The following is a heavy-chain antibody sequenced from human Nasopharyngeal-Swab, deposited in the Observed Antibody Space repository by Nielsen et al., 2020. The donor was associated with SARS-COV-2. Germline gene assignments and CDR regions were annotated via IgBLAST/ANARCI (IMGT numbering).Heavy chain of an antibody. Sequence: WIRQPPGKGLEWVSSISSSSSYIYYADSVKGRFTISRDNAKNSLYLQMNSLRAEDTAVYYCARLSGEYYYYGMDVWGQGTTVTVSS. CDR3: ARLSGEYYYYGMDV. CDR2: ISSSSSYI. J-gene: IGHJ6*02. V-gene: IGHV3-21*01. D-gene: IGHD3-16*02.